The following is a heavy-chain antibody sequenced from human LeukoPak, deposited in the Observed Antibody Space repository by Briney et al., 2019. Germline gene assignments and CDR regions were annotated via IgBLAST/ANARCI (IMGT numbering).Heavy chain of an antibody. Sequence: GASVKVSCKASGYTFTSYSMNWVRQAPGQGLEWLGWINTNTGNPTYAQGFTGRFVFSLDTSVNTAYLQISSLKAEDTAVYYCARVVHPYDYESSGLTYDAFDIWGQGTTVTVSS. J-gene: IGHJ3*02. V-gene: IGHV7-4-1*02. D-gene: IGHD3-22*01. CDR2: INTNTGNP. CDR3: ARVVHPYDYESSGLTYDAFDI. CDR1: GYTFTSYS.